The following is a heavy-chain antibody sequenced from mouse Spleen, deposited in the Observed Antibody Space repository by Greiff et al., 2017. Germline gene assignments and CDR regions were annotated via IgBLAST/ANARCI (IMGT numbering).Heavy chain of an antibody. CDR3: ARGGSYYDWYFDV. D-gene: IGHD1-1*01. V-gene: IGHV5-16*01. J-gene: IGHJ1*01. CDR1: GFTFSDYY. Sequence: EVQLVESEGGLVQPGSSMKLSCTASGFTFSDYYMAWVRQVPEKGLEWVANINYDGSSTYYLDSLKSRFIISRDNAKNILYLQMSSLKSEDTATYYCARGGSYYDWYFDVWGAGTTVTVSS. CDR2: INYDGSST.